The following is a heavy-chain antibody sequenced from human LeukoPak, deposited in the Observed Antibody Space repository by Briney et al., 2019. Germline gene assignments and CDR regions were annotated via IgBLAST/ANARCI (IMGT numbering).Heavy chain of an antibody. J-gene: IGHJ5*02. Sequence: GESLKISCKGSGYSFTSYWIGWVRQMPGKGLGWMGIIYPGDSDTRYSPSFQGQVTISADKSISTASLQWSRLKASDTAMYYCARIIAVAGGINWFDPWGQGTLVTVSS. CDR2: IYPGDSDT. D-gene: IGHD6-19*01. CDR1: GYSFTSYW. CDR3: ARIIAVAGGINWFDP. V-gene: IGHV5-51*01.